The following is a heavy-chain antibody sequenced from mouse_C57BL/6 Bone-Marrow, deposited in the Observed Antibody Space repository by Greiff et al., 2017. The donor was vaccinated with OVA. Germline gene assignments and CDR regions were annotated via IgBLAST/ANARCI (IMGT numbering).Heavy chain of an antibody. J-gene: IGHJ1*03. CDR1: GYAFTNYL. CDR2: INPGSGGT. Sequence: QVHVKQSGAELVRPGTSVKVSCKASGYAFTNYLIEWVKQRPGQGLEWIGVINPGSGGTNYNEKFKGKDTLTADKSSSTAYRQLSSLTSEDSAVYFCARSDYYGSTPYWYFDVWGTGTTVTVSS. V-gene: IGHV1-54*01. CDR3: ARSDYYGSTPYWYFDV. D-gene: IGHD1-1*01.